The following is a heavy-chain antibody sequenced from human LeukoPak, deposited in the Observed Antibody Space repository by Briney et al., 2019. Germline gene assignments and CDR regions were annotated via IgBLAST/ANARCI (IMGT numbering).Heavy chain of an antibody. CDR1: GYTFTGYY. Sequence: ASVKVSCKASGYTFTGYYMHWVRQAPGQGLEWMGRINPNSGGTNYAQKFQGRVTMTRDTSISTAYMELSRLRSDDTAGYSCARVIAVAGTIYFDYWGQGTLVTVSS. V-gene: IGHV1-2*06. CDR3: ARVIAVAGTIYFDY. J-gene: IGHJ4*02. D-gene: IGHD6-19*01. CDR2: INPNSGGT.